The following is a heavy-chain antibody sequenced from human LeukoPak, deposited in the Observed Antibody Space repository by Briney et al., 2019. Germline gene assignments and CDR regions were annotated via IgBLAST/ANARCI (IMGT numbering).Heavy chain of an antibody. Sequence: GGSLRLSCAASGFTFSDYYMSWIRQAPGKGLEWVGYISSKVYGGITEYAASVKVRFTISRDDSKSIAYLQMTSLKTEDAGVYYCTRFTIVGVVDAFDIWGQGTMVTVSS. CDR2: ISSKVYGGIT. CDR3: TRFTIVGVVDAFDI. V-gene: IGHV3-71*01. D-gene: IGHD3-3*01. CDR1: GFTFSDYY. J-gene: IGHJ3*02.